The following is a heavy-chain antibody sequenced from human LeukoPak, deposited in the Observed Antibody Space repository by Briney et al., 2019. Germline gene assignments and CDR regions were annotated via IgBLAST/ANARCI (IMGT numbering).Heavy chain of an antibody. CDR1: GGSISSYY. CDR3: ARCYYDSSYYFDY. V-gene: IGHV4-59*13. Sequence: PSETLSLTCTVSGGSISSYYWSWIRQPPGKGLEWFGYIYYSGSSNYNPSLKSRVTISVDTSKIQFSMKLSSVTAADTAVYYCARCYYDSSYYFDYWGQGTLVTVSS. CDR2: IYYSGSS. J-gene: IGHJ4*02. D-gene: IGHD3-22*01.